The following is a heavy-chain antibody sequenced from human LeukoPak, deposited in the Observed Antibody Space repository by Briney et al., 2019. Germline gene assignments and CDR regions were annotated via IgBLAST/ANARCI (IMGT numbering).Heavy chain of an antibody. J-gene: IGHJ6*04. Sequence: SETLSLTCTVSGGSISSYYWSWIRQPPGKGLEWIGYIYYSGSTNYNPSLKSRVTISVDTSKNQFSLKLSSVTAADTAVYYCAGDYGRYYGMDVWGKGTTVTVSS. D-gene: IGHD4-17*01. CDR3: AGDYGRYYGMDV. CDR1: GGSISSYY. V-gene: IGHV4-59*01. CDR2: IYYSGST.